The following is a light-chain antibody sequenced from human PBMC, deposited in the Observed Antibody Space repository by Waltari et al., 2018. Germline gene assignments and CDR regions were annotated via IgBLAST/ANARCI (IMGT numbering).Light chain of an antibody. CDR2: DVS. Sequence: QSALTQPASVSGSPGQSIPISCTGTSSDVGGLNYVYWYQQHPGKAPKLMISDVSKRPSGVSNRFSGSKSGNTASLTISGLQAEDEADYYCSSYTSGTTVVFGGGTKLTVL. CDR1: SSDVGGLNY. CDR3: SSYTSGTTVV. J-gene: IGLJ2*01. V-gene: IGLV2-14*01.